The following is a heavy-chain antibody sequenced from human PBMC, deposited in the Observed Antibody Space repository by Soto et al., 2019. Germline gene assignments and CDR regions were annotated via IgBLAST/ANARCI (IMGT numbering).Heavy chain of an antibody. V-gene: IGHV4-59*08. Sequence: QVQLQESGPGLVKPSETLSLTCTVSDASFSSYFWNWIRRPPGKGLEWIGYVSYSGSSNYNPSLKNRVAVSLDTSKNQFSLKLRSVTAADTAVYYCTRLRYGGAFDYWGQGTLVTVSS. CDR1: DASFSSYF. CDR2: VSYSGSS. D-gene: IGHD4-17*01. J-gene: IGHJ4*02. CDR3: TRLRYGGAFDY.